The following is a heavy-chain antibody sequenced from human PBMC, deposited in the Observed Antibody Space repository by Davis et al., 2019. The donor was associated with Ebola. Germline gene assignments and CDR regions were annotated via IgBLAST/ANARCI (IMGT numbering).Heavy chain of an antibody. J-gene: IGHJ3*02. CDR1: GGSISSYY. V-gene: IGHV4-59*01. CDR3: AREARGGPSLDAFDI. Sequence: PSETLSLTCTVSGGSISSYYWNWIRQPPGKGLEWIGYIYYSGSTNYNPSLKSRVTISLDTSKNQFSLKLSSVTAADTAVYYCAREARGGPSLDAFDIWGQGTMVTVSS. D-gene: IGHD2-15*01. CDR2: IYYSGST.